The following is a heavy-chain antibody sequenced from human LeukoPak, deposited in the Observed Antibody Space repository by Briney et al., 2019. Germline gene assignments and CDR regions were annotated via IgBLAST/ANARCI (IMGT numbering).Heavy chain of an antibody. CDR2: ISGSGGST. D-gene: IGHD2-8*01. Sequence: GGSLRLSCAASGFTFSDYYMSWVRQAPGKGLEWVAVISGSGGSTYYADSVKGRFTISRDNSKNTLYLQMNSLRAEDTAVYYCAKGYCTNGVCYPDSWGQGTLVTVSS. CDR3: AKGYCTNGVCYPDS. CDR1: GFTFSDYY. V-gene: IGHV3-23*01. J-gene: IGHJ4*02.